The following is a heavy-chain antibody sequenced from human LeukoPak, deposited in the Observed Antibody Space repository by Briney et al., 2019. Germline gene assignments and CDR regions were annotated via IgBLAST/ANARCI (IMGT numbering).Heavy chain of an antibody. CDR1: GSTFSSYW. CDR2: IRQDGSVQ. D-gene: IGHD1/OR15-1a*01. Sequence: QTGGSLRLSCAASGSTFSSYWMSWVRQAPGKGLEWVANIRQDGSVQNYVDSVKGRFTISRDNPKNSVYLQMSSLRAEDTAVYYCLVTTRSRGFDYWGQGTLVTVSS. V-gene: IGHV3-7*01. CDR3: LVTTRSRGFDY. J-gene: IGHJ4*02.